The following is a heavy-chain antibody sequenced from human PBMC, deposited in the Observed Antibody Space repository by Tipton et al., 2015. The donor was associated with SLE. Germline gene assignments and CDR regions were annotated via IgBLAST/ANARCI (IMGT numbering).Heavy chain of an antibody. CDR1: GGSISSHY. Sequence: LRLSCTVSGGSISSHYWSWIRQPPGKGLESIGYIYYSGSTNYNPSLKSRVTISVDTSKNQFSLKLSSVTAADTAVYYCVRGYGSGSYYNGFDPWGQGTLVTVSA. J-gene: IGHJ5*02. D-gene: IGHD3-10*01. CDR2: IYYSGST. CDR3: VRGYGSGSYYNGFDP. V-gene: IGHV4-59*11.